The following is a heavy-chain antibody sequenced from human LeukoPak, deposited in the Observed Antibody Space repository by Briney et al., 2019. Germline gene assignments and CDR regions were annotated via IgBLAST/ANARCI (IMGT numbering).Heavy chain of an antibody. D-gene: IGHD2-15*01. J-gene: IGHJ4*02. V-gene: IGHV3-48*01. CDR1: GFTFXSYS. CDR2: ISSGGSTI. CDR3: ARDSVVDY. Sequence: LXLSXXXXGFTFXSYSMNWVRQAPGKGLEWVSYISSGGSTIYYADSVKGRFTISRDNAKNSLYLQMNSLRAEDTAVYYCARDSVVDYWGQGTLVTVSS.